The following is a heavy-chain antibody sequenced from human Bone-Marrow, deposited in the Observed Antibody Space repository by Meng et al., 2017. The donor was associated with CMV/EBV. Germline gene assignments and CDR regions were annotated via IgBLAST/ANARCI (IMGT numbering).Heavy chain of an antibody. V-gene: IGHV3-30*04. CDR1: GFTFSSYA. CDR3: ASALMVYAYEGPFDY. Sequence: GESLKISCAASGFTFSSYAMHWVRQAPGKGLEWVAVISYDGSNKYYADSVKGRFTISRDNSKNTLYLQMNSLRAEDTAVYYCASALMVYAYEGPFDYWAQGTLVTVSS. J-gene: IGHJ4*02. D-gene: IGHD2-8*01. CDR2: ISYDGSNK.